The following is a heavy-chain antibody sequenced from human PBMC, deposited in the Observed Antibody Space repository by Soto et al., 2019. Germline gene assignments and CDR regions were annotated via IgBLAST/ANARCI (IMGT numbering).Heavy chain of an antibody. V-gene: IGHV5-51*01. J-gene: IGHJ6*02. Sequence: GESLKISCKGSGYSFTSYWIGWVRQMPGKGLEWMGIIYPGDSDTRYSPSFQGQVTISADKSISTAYLQWSSLKASDTAMYYCARHSSSWYDYYYGMDVWGQGTTVTVSS. CDR3: ARHSSSWYDYYYGMDV. CDR1: GYSFTSYW. CDR2: IYPGDSDT. D-gene: IGHD6-13*01.